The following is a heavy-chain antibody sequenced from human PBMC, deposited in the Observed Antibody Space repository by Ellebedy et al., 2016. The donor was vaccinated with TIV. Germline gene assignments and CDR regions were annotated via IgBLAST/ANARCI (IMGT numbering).Heavy chain of an antibody. V-gene: IGHV5-51*01. D-gene: IGHD3-10*01. Sequence: GESLKISCKGSGYSFTNYWIAWVRQMPGKGLEWMGFINPSDSDARYSLSSQGQVTFSVDKSISTAYMQWSSLKASDTAMYFCARPSSTDWYGEEAFDIWGQGTVVTVSS. J-gene: IGHJ3*02. CDR2: INPSDSDA. CDR1: GYSFTNYW. CDR3: ARPSSTDWYGEEAFDI.